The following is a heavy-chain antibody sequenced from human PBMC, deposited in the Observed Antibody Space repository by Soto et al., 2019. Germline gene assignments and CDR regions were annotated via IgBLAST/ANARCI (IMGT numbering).Heavy chain of an antibody. Sequence: EVQLVESGGGLVKPGGSLRLSCAASGFTFSSYNMNWVRQAPGKGLEWVSSISSSSSYIYYADSVKGRFTISRDNANKPLYLQMNSLSAEDTAVYYCASTRRVRCNNYYYYYGMDIWGQGTTVTVSS. CDR1: GFTFSSYN. J-gene: IGHJ6*02. CDR3: ASTRRVRCNNYYYYYGMDI. D-gene: IGHD2-2*02. V-gene: IGHV3-21*01. CDR2: ISSSSSYI.